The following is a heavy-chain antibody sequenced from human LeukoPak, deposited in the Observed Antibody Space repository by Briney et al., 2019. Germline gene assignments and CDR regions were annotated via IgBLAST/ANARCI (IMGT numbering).Heavy chain of an antibody. CDR1: GFTFSSYA. V-gene: IGHV3-23*01. D-gene: IGHD3-9*01. CDR2: IGASGGST. CDR3: ARVEGYDILTGLDY. J-gene: IGHJ4*02. Sequence: GGSLRLSCATSGFTFSSYAMSWVRQAPGKGLEWVSGIGASGGSTYYADSVKGRFTISRDNSKNTLYLQMNSLRTEDTAVYYCARVEGYDILTGLDYWGQGTLVTVSS.